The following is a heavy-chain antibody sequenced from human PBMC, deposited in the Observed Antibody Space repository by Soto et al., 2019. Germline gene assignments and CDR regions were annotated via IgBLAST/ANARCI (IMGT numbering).Heavy chain of an antibody. CDR2: INAGNGNT. J-gene: IGHJ4*02. CDR3: ARGVAPYYFDY. CDR1: GYTFTSYA. V-gene: IGHV1-3*05. D-gene: IGHD2-15*01. Sequence: QVQLVQSGAEEKKPGASVKVSCKASGYTFTSYAMHWVRQAPGQRLEWMGWINAGNGNTKYSQKFQGRVTITRDTTASTAYMELSSLRSEDTAVYYCARGVAPYYFDYWGQGPLVTVSS.